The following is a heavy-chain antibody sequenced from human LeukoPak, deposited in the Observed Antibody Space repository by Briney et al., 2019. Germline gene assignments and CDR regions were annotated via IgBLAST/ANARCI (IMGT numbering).Heavy chain of an antibody. CDR1: GFTFSSYS. CDR3: AKGGYYGDDAFDI. Sequence: PGGSLRLSCAASGFTFSSYSMNWVRQAPGKGLEWVSSISSSSSYIYYADSVKGRFTISRDNSKNTLYLQMNSLRAEDTAVYYCAKGGYYGDDAFDIWGQGTMVTVSS. D-gene: IGHD4-17*01. J-gene: IGHJ3*02. CDR2: ISSSSSYI. V-gene: IGHV3-21*04.